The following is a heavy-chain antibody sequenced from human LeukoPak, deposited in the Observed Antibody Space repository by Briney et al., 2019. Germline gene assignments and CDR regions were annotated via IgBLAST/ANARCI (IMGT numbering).Heavy chain of an antibody. CDR3: ATASLLWFGETGRDY. CDR2: ISSSSSYI. V-gene: IGHV3-21*01. D-gene: IGHD3-10*01. Sequence: GGSLRLSCAASGFTFSSYGMSWVRQAPGKGLEWVSSISSSSSYIYYADSVKGRFTISRDNAKNSLYLQMNSLRAEDTAVYYCATASLLWFGETGRDYWGQGTLVTVSS. CDR1: GFTFSSYG. J-gene: IGHJ4*02.